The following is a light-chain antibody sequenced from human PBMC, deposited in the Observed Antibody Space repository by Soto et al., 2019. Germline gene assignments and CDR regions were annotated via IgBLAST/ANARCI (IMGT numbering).Light chain of an antibody. CDR3: QQYGSSPWT. Sequence: EVVLTQSPATLSLSPGERATLSCRASQSVSTFLAWYQQKPGQAPRPLIYGASSRATGIPDRFSGSGSGTDCTLTISRLEPEDFAAYYCQQYGSSPWTLSQGTKVDIK. V-gene: IGKV3-20*01. J-gene: IGKJ1*01. CDR2: GAS. CDR1: QSVSTF.